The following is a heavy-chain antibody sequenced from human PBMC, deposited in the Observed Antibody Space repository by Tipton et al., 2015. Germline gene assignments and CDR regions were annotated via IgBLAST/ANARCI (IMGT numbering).Heavy chain of an antibody. Sequence: TLSLTCAVSGGSISDYFWSWIRQPPGKGLEWIGYVYYSGRINYNPSLQSRVTMSVDTSKNMVSLKLTSVNAADTAVYYCARVPYYGSGRVWFDPWGRGTLVTVSS. D-gene: IGHD3-10*01. CDR1: GGSISDYF. V-gene: IGHV4-59*01. J-gene: IGHJ5*02. CDR2: VYYSGRI. CDR3: ARVPYYGSGRVWFDP.